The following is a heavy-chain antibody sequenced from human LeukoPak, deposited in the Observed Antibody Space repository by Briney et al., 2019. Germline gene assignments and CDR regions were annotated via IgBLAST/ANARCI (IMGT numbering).Heavy chain of an antibody. J-gene: IGHJ4*02. CDR2: IKQDGSVK. CDR1: GFTFSTYW. V-gene: IGHV3-7*03. CDR3: VRGGYGPDY. D-gene: IGHD5-12*01. Sequence: GGSLRLSCAASGFTFSTYWMSWVRQAPGKGLEWVANIKQDGSVKNYVDSVKGRFTISGDNAKNSLYLQMNSLRADDTAMYYCVRGGYGPDYWGQGTLVTVSS.